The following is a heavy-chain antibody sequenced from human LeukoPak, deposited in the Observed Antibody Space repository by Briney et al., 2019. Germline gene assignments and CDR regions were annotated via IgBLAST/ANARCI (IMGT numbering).Heavy chain of an antibody. V-gene: IGHV3-23*01. CDR2: ISGSGGST. Sequence: GSLRLSCAASGFTFSSYAMSWVRQAPGKGLEWVSAISGSGGSTYYADSVKGRFTSSRDNSKNTLYLQMNSLRAEDTAVYYCAKIEIAAAPCYYYYGMDVWGQGTTVTVSS. CDR3: AKIEIAAAPCYYYYGMDV. J-gene: IGHJ6*02. CDR1: GFTFSSYA. D-gene: IGHD6-13*01.